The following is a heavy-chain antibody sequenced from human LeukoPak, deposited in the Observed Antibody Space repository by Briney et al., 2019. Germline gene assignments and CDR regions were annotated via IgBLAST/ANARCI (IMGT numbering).Heavy chain of an antibody. CDR1: GYSFTSYW. J-gene: IGHJ6*03. CDR3: ARHIGVVRESTYYYYMDV. Sequence: GESLKISCKGSGYSFTSYWNGWVRQMPGKGLEWMGIIYPGDSDTRYSPSFQGQVTISADKSISTAYLQWSSLKASDTAMYYCARHIGVVRESTYYYYMDVWGKGTTVTVSS. CDR2: IYPGDSDT. V-gene: IGHV5-51*01. D-gene: IGHD3-3*01.